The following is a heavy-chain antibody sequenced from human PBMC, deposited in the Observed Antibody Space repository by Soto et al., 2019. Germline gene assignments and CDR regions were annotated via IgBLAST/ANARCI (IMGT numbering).Heavy chain of an antibody. D-gene: IGHD6-19*01. J-gene: IGHJ6*02. Sequence: QVQLLQSGAEVKKPGSSVRVSCEASGGTFRTYAISWVRQAPGQGLEWMGEIIPIFGKVNYAQKFQGRVTITADESTTTGYMDLRSLTSEDTAVYYCAKGAVAGTPTSYYYYGMDVWGQGTTGTVS. CDR1: GGTFRTYA. CDR3: AKGAVAGTPTSYYYYGMDV. V-gene: IGHV1-69*12. CDR2: IIPIFGKV.